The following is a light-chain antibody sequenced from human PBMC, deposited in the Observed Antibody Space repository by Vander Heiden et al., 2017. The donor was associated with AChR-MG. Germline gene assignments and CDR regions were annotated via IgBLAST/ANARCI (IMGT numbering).Light chain of an antibody. CDR2: SDN. CDR1: DSNIGSTT. J-gene: IGLJ1*01. Sequence: QSVVTQPPPASGNPGQSVTISCSGSDSNIGSTTVTWYQHLPGTAPKLLIHSDNQRPSGVPDRFSGSKSGTSASLAISGLQSDDEADYYCAVWDHSLNGFYVFGTGTKGTV. CDR3: AVWDHSLNGFYV. V-gene: IGLV1-44*01.